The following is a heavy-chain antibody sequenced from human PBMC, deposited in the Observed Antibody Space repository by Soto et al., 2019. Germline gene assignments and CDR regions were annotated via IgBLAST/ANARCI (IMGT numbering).Heavy chain of an antibody. D-gene: IGHD3-10*01. CDR3: ARLGPPKWIGQSHPPNWIDV. V-gene: IGHV4-61*08. CDR2: IHHSGNT. CDR1: GGSVSSGDYH. Sequence: QVQLQESGPGLVKPLETLSLTCTVSGGSVSSGDYHWNWIRQPPGKGLEWIGYIHHSGNTNYNPSLTTRVVMSVDTSKNEFSLKFNLMTAADTAVYYCARLGPPKWIGQSHPPNWIDVWGQGTLVTVSS. J-gene: IGHJ5*02.